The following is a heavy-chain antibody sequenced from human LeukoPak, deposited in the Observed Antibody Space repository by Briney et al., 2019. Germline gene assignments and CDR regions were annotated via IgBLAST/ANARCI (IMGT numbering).Heavy chain of an antibody. D-gene: IGHD5-12*01. CDR3: ARDYGYGVTVMISDDY. V-gene: IGHV1-18*01. Sequence: ASVKVSCKASGYTFNRYGITWVRQAPGQGLEWMGWISDYNGNTNYAQKLQGRVTMTTDTSTSTAYMELRSLRSDDTAMYYCARDYGYGVTVMISDDYWGQGTLVTVSS. J-gene: IGHJ4*02. CDR1: GYTFNRYG. CDR2: ISDYNGNT.